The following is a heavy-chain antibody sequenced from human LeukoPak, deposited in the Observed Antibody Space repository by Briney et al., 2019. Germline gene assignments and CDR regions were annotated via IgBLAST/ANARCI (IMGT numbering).Heavy chain of an antibody. CDR3: ARVKGMVAAGGNGIFDY. CDR2: INQDGSEK. V-gene: IGHV3-7*05. J-gene: IGHJ4*02. CDR1: GFTFSSYW. Sequence: PGGSLRLSCAASGFTFSSYWMSWVRQAPGKGLEWVASINQDGSEKYSVDSVKGRFTVSRDNAKDSLYLQVNSLRAEDTAVYYCARVKGMVAAGGNGIFDYWGQGTLVTVSS. D-gene: IGHD6-13*01.